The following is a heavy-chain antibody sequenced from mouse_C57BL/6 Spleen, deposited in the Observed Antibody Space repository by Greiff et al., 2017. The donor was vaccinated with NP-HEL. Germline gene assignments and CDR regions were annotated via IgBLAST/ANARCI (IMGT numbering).Heavy chain of an antibody. J-gene: IGHJ3*01. D-gene: IGHD2-4*01. CDR2: INPSNGGT. V-gene: IGHV1-53*01. CDR1: GYTFTSYW. CDR3: ARGDFYDYDVFAY. Sequence: VKLQQPGTELVKPGASVKLSCKASGYTFTSYWMHWVKQRPGQGLEWIGNINPSNGGTNYNEKFKSKATLTVDKSSSTAYMQLSSLTSEDSAVYYCARGDFYDYDVFAYWGQGTLVTVSA.